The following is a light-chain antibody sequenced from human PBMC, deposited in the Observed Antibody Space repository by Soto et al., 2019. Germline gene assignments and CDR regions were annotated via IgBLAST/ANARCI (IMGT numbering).Light chain of an antibody. J-gene: IGKJ1*01. CDR1: QSISSSY. CDR3: QKYGSSPWT. Sequence: EIVLTQSPATLSLSPGEIATLSCRASQSISSSYLVWYQQKTGQAPRILIYGDSSRATGIPDRLSGSGSGTDLNLTISRLEPEDFAFYYCQKYGSSPWTCGQGTKVDIK. V-gene: IGKV3-20*01. CDR2: GDS.